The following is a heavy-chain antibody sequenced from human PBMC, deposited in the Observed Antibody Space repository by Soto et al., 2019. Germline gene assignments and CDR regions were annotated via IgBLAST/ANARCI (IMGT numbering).Heavy chain of an antibody. CDR1: GYTFTGYY. CDR2: INPNSGGT. Sequence: ASVKVSCKASGYTFTGYYMHWVRQAPGQGLEWMGWINPNSGGTNYAQKFQGRVTMTRDTSISTAYMELSRLRSDDTAVYYCARIRYDSSGYHGRFIDYWGQGTLVTVSS. J-gene: IGHJ4*02. V-gene: IGHV1-2*02. CDR3: ARIRYDSSGYHGRFIDY. D-gene: IGHD3-22*01.